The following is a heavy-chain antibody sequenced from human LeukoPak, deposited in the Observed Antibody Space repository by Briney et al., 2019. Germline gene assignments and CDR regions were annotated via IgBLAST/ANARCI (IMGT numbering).Heavy chain of an antibody. CDR2: IKQDGSTK. D-gene: IGHD1-26*01. Sequence: PGGPLRLSWGAGGFTFSNSWVVWVPGAPGKGPEGVDNIKQDGSTKHYAVSLKDRFTISRDNHKSLLYVQMNSLRADDTAVYYCARDTDGSLDYWGQGNLVTVAS. V-gene: IGHV3-7*01. CDR1: GFTFSNSW. CDR3: ARDTDGSLDY. J-gene: IGHJ4*02.